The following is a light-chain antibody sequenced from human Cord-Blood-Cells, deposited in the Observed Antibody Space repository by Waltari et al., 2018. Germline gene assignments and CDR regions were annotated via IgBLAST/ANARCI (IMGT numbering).Light chain of an antibody. V-gene: IGKV1-5*01. CDR2: DAS. CDR3: QQYNSYLYT. CDR1: QSISSW. J-gene: IGKJ2*01. Sequence: DIQMTKSPSTLSASSRDRVTITCRASQSISSWLAWYQQKPGKAPKLLIYDASSLESGVPARFSGSGSGTEFTLTISSLQPDDFATYYCQQYNSYLYTFGQGTKLEIK.